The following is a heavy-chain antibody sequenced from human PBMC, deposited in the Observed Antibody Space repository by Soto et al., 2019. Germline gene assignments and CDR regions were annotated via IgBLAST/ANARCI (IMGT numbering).Heavy chain of an antibody. J-gene: IGHJ4*02. V-gene: IGHV3-23*01. CDR2: ITFRGDYT. D-gene: IGHD1-26*01. CDR1: GFTFSSYA. Sequence: EVHLLESGGGLVQPGGSLRLSCAASGFTFSSYAMSWVRQAPGKGLEWLAGITFRGDYTYYADSVKGRFTLSRDNSRNRLDLQMNSLTVEDTALYYCAKLGTMGGFDYWGQGTLLTVSS. CDR3: AKLGTMGGFDY.